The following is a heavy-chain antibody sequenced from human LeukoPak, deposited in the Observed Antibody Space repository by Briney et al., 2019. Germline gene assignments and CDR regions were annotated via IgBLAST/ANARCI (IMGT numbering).Heavy chain of an antibody. J-gene: IGHJ6*03. D-gene: IGHD3-16*01. CDR1: GGTFSSYA. Sequence: SVKVSCKASGGTFSSYAISWVRQAPGQGLEWMGGIIPIFGTANYAQKFQGRVTITADESTSTAYMELSSLRSEDTAVYYCARGAVGSVGHHYYYYYYMDVWGKGTTVTVSS. CDR3: ARGAVGSVGHHYYYYYYMDV. V-gene: IGHV1-69*13. CDR2: IIPIFGTA.